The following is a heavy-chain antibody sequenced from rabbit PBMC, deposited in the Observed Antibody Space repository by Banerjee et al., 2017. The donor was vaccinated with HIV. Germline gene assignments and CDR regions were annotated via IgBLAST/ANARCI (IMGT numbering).Heavy chain of an antibody. CDR1: GFSFSSSYY. D-gene: IGHD4-2*01. CDR3: ARGYAGVGYAPYFNL. V-gene: IGHV1S40*01. Sequence: QSLEESGGDLVKPEGSLTLTCTASGFSFSSSYYMCWVRQAPGKGLEWIACIYAGDGSTYYATWAKGRFTISKTSSTTVTLQMTSLTAADTATYFCARGYAGVGYAPYFNLWGPGTLVTVS. CDR2: IYAGDGST. J-gene: IGHJ4*01.